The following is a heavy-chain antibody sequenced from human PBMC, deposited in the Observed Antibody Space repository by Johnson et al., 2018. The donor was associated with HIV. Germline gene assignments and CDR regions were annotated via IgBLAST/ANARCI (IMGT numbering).Heavy chain of an antibody. CDR3: ARDGPNIQHPTAFDI. V-gene: IGHV3-20*04. Sequence: VQLVESGGGVLRPGGSLRLSCAASGFTFDDYGMNWVRQAPGKGLEWVSGINWNGGRTGYADSVKGRFTISRDNAKNTLYLQMNSLRAEDTAVYYCARDGPNIQHPTAFDIWGQGTMVTVSS. CDR2: INWNGGRT. D-gene: IGHD5-18*01. J-gene: IGHJ3*02. CDR1: GFTFDDYG.